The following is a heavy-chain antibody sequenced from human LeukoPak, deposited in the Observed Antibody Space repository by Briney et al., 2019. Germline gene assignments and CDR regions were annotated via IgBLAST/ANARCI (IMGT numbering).Heavy chain of an antibody. V-gene: IGHV4-4*07. Sequence: SETLSLTCTVSGGSISSYHWSWIRQPAGKGLEWIGRIYTSGSTNYNPSLKSRVTMSVDTSKNQFSLKMSSVTAEDTAVYYCAKRNWFGGSPYYFDYWGQGTLVTVSS. J-gene: IGHJ4*02. CDR3: AKRNWFGGSPYYFDY. CDR2: IYTSGST. D-gene: IGHD1-26*01. CDR1: GGSISSYH.